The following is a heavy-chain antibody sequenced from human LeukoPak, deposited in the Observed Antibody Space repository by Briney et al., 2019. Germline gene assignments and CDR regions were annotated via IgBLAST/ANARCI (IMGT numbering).Heavy chain of an antibody. CDR3: ARGYSSSWNYFDY. CDR2: VFDSGGT. CDR1: GGTISNYW. V-gene: IGHV4-59*01. D-gene: IGHD6-13*01. J-gene: IGHJ4*02. Sequence: SETLSLTCTVSGGTISNYWWSWIRQPPGKGLEWIGYVFDSGGTNYNPSLKSRVTISVDTSKKQFSLKLSSVTAADTAVYYCARGYSSSWNYFDYWGQGTLVTVSS.